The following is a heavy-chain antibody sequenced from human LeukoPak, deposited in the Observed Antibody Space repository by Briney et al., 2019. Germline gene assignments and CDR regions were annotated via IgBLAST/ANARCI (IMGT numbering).Heavy chain of an antibody. CDR2: IYTGGST. Sequence: GGSLRLSCAASGFAVSSNYMSWVRQAPGKGLEWVSVIYTGGSTNYADSVKGRFTISRDSSKNTLYLQMNSLRAEDTAVYYCGREEYSSRRDQDAFDIWGQGTMVTVSS. D-gene: IGHD6-13*01. CDR1: GFAVSSNY. V-gene: IGHV3-66*01. CDR3: GREEYSSRRDQDAFDI. J-gene: IGHJ3*02.